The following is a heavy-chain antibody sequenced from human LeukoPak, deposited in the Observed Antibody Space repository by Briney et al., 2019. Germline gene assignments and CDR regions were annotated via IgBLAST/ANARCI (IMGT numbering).Heavy chain of an antibody. CDR2: IYTSGST. CDR3: ARDPYCSGGSCYWYFDL. CDR1: GGSISSYY. D-gene: IGHD2-15*01. V-gene: IGHV4-4*07. J-gene: IGHJ2*01. Sequence: SETLSLTCTVSGGSISSYYWSWIRQPAGKGLEWIGRIYTSGSTNYNPSLKSRVTMSVDTSKNQLSLKLSSVTAADTAVYYCARDPYCSGGSCYWYFDLWGRGTLVTVSS.